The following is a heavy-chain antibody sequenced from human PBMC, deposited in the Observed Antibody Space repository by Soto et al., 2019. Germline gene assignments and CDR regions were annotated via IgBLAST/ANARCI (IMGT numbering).Heavy chain of an antibody. CDR2: IYWNDDK. CDR1: GFSLSTSGVG. V-gene: IGHV2-5*01. J-gene: IGHJ6*02. Sequence: SGPTLVNPTPTLTLTCTFSGFSLSTSGVGVGWIRQPPGKALEWLALIYWNDDKRYSPSLKSRLTITKDTSKNQVVLTMTNMDPVDTATYYCAREKIAAAGTYYYYYGMDVWGQGTTVTVSS. D-gene: IGHD6-13*01. CDR3: AREKIAAAGTYYYYYGMDV.